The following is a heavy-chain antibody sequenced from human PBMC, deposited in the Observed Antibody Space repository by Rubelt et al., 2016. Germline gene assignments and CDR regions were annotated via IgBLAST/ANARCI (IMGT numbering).Heavy chain of an antibody. D-gene: IGHD3-22*01. CDR1: GGSISSSSYY. V-gene: IGHV4-39*01. Sequence: QLQLQESGPGLVKPSETLSLTCTVSGGSISSSSYYWGWIRQPPGKGLEWIGSIYYSGSTYYNPSLKSRVTISVDTSKNQFSRKLSSVTAADTAVYYCAAAPDSSVYYGNFDYWGQGTLVTVSS. CDR2: IYYSGST. CDR3: AAAPDSSVYYGNFDY. J-gene: IGHJ4*02.